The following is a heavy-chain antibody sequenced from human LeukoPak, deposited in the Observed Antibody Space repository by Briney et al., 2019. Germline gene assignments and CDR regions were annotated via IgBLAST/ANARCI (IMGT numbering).Heavy chain of an antibody. CDR3: ARGLRFLEWLPADYYYYYGMDV. V-gene: IGHV3-33*01. CDR1: GFTFSSYG. CDR2: IWYDGSNK. D-gene: IGHD3-3*01. J-gene: IGHJ6*02. Sequence: VGSLRLSCAASGFTFSSYGMHWVRQAPGKGLEWVAVIWYDGSNKYYADSVKGRFTISRDNSKNTLYLQMNSLRAEDTAVYYCARGLRFLEWLPADYYYYYGMDVWGQGTTVTVTS.